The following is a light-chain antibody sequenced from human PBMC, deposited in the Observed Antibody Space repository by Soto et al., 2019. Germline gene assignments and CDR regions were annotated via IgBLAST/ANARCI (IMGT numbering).Light chain of an antibody. J-gene: IGKJ4*01. V-gene: IGKV1-5*03. CDR3: QHYSTYSDT. Sequence: DIQMTQSPSTLSASVGDRVTITCRASQSITTCLAWYQQKPGKAPKILIYKASTLERGVPSRLSGSGSGTEFTLTISSLQPDDFATYYCQHYSTYSDTFGRGTKVEIK. CDR2: KAS. CDR1: QSITTC.